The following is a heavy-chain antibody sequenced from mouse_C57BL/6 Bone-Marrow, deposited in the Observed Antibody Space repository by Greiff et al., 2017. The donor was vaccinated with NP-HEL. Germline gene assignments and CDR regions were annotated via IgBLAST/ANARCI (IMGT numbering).Heavy chain of an antibody. Sequence: QVQLQQPGAELVRPGTSVKLSCKASGYTFTSYWMHWVKQRPGQGLEWIGVIDPSDSYTNYNQKFKGKATLTVDTSSSTAYMQLSSLTSEDSAVYYCARLNYYGSPDYWGQGTTLTVSS. V-gene: IGHV1-59*01. CDR3: ARLNYYGSPDY. CDR1: GYTFTSYW. J-gene: IGHJ2*01. CDR2: IDPSDSYT. D-gene: IGHD1-1*01.